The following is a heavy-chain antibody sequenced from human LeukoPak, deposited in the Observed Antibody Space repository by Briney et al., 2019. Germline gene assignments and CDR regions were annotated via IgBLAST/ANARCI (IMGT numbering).Heavy chain of an antibody. CDR3: ARAVEDDSSGWADAFDI. CDR2: INWNGGST. V-gene: IGHV3-20*04. J-gene: IGHJ3*02. Sequence: PGGSLRLSCAASGFTFDDYGMSWVRQAPGKGLEWVSGINWNGGSTGYADSVKGRFTISRDNAKNSLYLQMNSLRAEDTALYYCARAVEDDSSGWADAFDIWGQGTMVTVSS. CDR1: GFTFDDYG. D-gene: IGHD6-19*01.